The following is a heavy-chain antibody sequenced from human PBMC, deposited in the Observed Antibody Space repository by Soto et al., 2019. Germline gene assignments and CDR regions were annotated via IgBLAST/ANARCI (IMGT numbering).Heavy chain of an antibody. Sequence: GGSLRLSCAASGFTFSSYNMNWVRQAPGKGLEWVSYISTSSSTLYYSDSVKGRFTISRDNAKNSLYLQMNSLRAEDTAVYYCARADYGDYTLDYWGQGTLVTVSS. CDR2: ISTSSSTL. D-gene: IGHD4-17*01. V-gene: IGHV3-48*01. J-gene: IGHJ4*02. CDR1: GFTFSSYN. CDR3: ARADYGDYTLDY.